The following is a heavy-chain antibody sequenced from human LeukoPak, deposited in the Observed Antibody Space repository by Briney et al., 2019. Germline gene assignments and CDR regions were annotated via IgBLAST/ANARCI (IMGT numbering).Heavy chain of an antibody. J-gene: IGHJ4*02. CDR2: IYYSGST. Sequence: SETLSLTCTVSGGSISSSSYYWGWIRQPPGKGLEWMGSIYYSGSTYYNPSLKSRVTISVDTSKNQFSLKLSSVTAADTAVYYCARDSGYSSDWGQGTLVTVSS. V-gene: IGHV4-39*07. CDR1: GGSISSSSYY. CDR3: ARDSGYSSD. D-gene: IGHD6-19*01.